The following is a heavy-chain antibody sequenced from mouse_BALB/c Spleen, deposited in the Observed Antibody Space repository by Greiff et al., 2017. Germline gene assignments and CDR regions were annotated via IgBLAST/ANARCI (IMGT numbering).Heavy chain of an antibody. CDR3: ARPYDLYAMDY. J-gene: IGHJ4*01. V-gene: IGHV3-2*02. D-gene: IGHD2-12*01. CDR1: GYSITSDYA. Sequence: EVQLVESGPGLVKPSQSLSLTCTVTGYSITSDYAWNWIRQFPGNKLEWMGYISYSGSTSYNPSLKSRISITRDTSKNQFFLQLNSVTTEDTATYYCARPYDLYAMDYWGQGTSVTVSS. CDR2: ISYSGST.